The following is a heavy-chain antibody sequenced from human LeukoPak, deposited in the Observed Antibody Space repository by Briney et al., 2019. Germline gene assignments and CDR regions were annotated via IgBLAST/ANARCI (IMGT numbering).Heavy chain of an antibody. D-gene: IGHD3-16*02. Sequence: GGSLRLSCAASGFTFSSYGMHWVRQAPGKGLEWVSYISSSGSTIYYADSVKGRFTISRDNAKNSLYLQMNSLRAEDTAVYYCARAYYDYVWGSYRSPWDYWGQGTLVTVSS. CDR3: ARAYYDYVWGSYRSPWDY. V-gene: IGHV3-48*04. CDR2: ISSSGSTI. CDR1: GFTFSSYG. J-gene: IGHJ4*02.